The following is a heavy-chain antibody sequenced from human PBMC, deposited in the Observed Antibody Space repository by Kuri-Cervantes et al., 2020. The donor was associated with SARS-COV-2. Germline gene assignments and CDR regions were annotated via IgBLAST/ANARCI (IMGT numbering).Heavy chain of an antibody. CDR2: LNYKGVTT. D-gene: IGHD5-12*01. CDR3: ARDRGKDSLYYFDS. V-gene: IGHV3-64*01. CDR1: GFSFSSHG. Sequence: GESLKISCAASGFSFSSHGMHWVRQAPGKGLEYVSSLNYKGVTTFYANSVRGRFTISRDNSQNILFLQMDTLRPEDTAIYYCARDRGKDSLYYFDSWGQGTQVTVSS. J-gene: IGHJ4*02.